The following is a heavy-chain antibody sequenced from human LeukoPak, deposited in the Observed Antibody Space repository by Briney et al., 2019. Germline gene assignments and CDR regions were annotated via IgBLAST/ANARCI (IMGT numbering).Heavy chain of an antibody. D-gene: IGHD2-15*01. J-gene: IGHJ3*02. Sequence: GESLQISCKGSGYSFTSYWIGWVRQLPGKGLEWMGIIYPGDSDTRYSPSFQGQVTISADKSISTAYLQWSSLKASDTAMYYCARRLHVGYCSGGSCYSDAFDIWGLGTMVTVSS. CDR1: GYSFTSYW. CDR2: IYPGDSDT. V-gene: IGHV5-51*01. CDR3: ARRLHVGYCSGGSCYSDAFDI.